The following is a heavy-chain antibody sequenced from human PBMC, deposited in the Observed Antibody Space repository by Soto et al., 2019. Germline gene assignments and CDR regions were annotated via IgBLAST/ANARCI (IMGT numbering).Heavy chain of an antibody. Sequence: QVQLQESGPGLVKPSQTLSLTCSVSGDSIRGGGHYWNWIRQFPAKALECIGYVYHSGSTHYNPSLRGRLTISIDTSKNQFSLRLISVTAADTALYYCARDTGLAPTVWGYWGHGTQVTVSS. J-gene: IGHJ4*03. CDR2: VYHSGST. D-gene: IGHD7-27*01. CDR1: GDSIRGGGHY. CDR3: ARDTGLAPTVWGY. V-gene: IGHV4-31*03.